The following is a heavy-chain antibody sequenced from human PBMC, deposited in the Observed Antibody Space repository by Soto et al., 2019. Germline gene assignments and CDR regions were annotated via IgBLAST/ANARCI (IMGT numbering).Heavy chain of an antibody. Sequence: ASVKVSCKASGYTFTSYAMHWVRQAPGQRLEWMGWINAGNGNTKYSQKFQGRVTITRDTSASTAYMELSSLRSEDTAVYYCAREIGAPRGYCSSTSCYNDYYYYGMDVWGRGTTVTVSS. CDR3: AREIGAPRGYCSSTSCYNDYYYYGMDV. CDR2: INAGNGNT. J-gene: IGHJ6*02. D-gene: IGHD2-2*02. V-gene: IGHV1-3*01. CDR1: GYTFTSYA.